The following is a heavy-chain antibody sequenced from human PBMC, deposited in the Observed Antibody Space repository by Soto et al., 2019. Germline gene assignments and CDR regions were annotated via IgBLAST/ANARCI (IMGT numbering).Heavy chain of an antibody. CDR1: GYTLAELS. D-gene: IGHD2-2*01. CDR3: ATDKGPHCSSTSCYLMDY. Sequence: ASVKVSCKVSGYTLAELSMHWVRQAPGKGLEWMGGFDPEDGETIYAQKFQGRVTMTEDTSTDTVYMELSSLRSEDTAVYYCATDKGPHCSSTSCYLMDYWGQGTLVTVAS. V-gene: IGHV1-24*01. CDR2: FDPEDGET. J-gene: IGHJ4*02.